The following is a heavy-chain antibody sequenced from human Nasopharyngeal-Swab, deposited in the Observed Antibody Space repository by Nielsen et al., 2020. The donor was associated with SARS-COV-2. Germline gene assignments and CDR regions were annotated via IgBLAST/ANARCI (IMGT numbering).Heavy chain of an antibody. CDR1: GFTFSSYG. CDR3: AKDRNIVVVIAFYYMDV. CDR2: IRYDGGNK. J-gene: IGHJ6*03. Sequence: GGSLRLSCAASGFTFSSYGMHWVRQAPGKGLEWVAFIRYDGGNKYYADSVKGRFTISRDNSKNTLYLQMNSLRAEDTAVYYCAKDRNIVVVIAFYYMDVWGKGTTVTVSS. D-gene: IGHD2-21*01. V-gene: IGHV3-30*02.